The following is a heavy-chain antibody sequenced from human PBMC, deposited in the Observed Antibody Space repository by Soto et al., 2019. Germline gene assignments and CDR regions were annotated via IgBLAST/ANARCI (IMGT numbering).Heavy chain of an antibody. CDR1: GFTFSSYG. CDR3: AKKAGYSGYDPLEY. CDR2: VSTSGVST. J-gene: IGHJ4*02. Sequence: PGGSLRLSCAASGFTFSSYGMSWVRQAPGKGLEWVSAVSTSGVSTFYAGSVKGRFAISRDNSKNTLYLQMNSLRAEDTAVYYCAKKAGYSGYDPLEYWGQGTLVTVSS. V-gene: IGHV3-23*01. D-gene: IGHD5-12*01.